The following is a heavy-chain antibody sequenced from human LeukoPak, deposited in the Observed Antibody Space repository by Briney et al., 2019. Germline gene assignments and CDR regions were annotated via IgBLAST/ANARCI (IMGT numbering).Heavy chain of an antibody. J-gene: IGHJ1*01. CDR3: STGAHH. CDR2: VRSKTDGGTT. V-gene: IGHV3-15*01. CDR1: GFTFSSYA. Sequence: GGSLRLSCAASGFTFSSYAMSWVRQAPGKGLEWVGRVRSKTDGGTTDYAAPVKGRFTISRDDSRNTLYLQMDSLKTEDTAVYYCSTGAHHWGQGTLVTVSS.